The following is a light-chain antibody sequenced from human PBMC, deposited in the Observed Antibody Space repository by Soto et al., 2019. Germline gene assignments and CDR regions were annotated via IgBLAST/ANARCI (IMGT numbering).Light chain of an antibody. V-gene: IGKV1-6*01. Sequence: ANQMSQFPSALSASVRDRATITCRASQDIRNDLGWYQQKPGKAPKLLIYGASSLQSGVPSRFSGSGSGTRFTLTISSLQPEDVATYYCLHDYSYPWTFGQGTKVDIK. J-gene: IGKJ1*01. CDR1: QDIRND. CDR3: LHDYSYPWT. CDR2: GAS.